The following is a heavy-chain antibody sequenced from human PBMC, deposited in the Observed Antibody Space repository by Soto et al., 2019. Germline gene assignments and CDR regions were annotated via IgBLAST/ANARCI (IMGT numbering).Heavy chain of an antibody. CDR3: AIDLKGGSSWFWDYFDC. V-gene: IGHV3-30-3*01. CDR1: GFTFSSYA. CDR2: ISYDGNNK. Sequence: QVQLVESGGGVVQPGRSLRLSCAASGFTFSSYAMHWVRQAPGKGLEWVAAISYDGNNKYYADSVKGRFTISRDNSKNALFLQMNRLRTEDAAVYYWAIDLKGGSSWFWDYFDCWGQGTLVTVSS. J-gene: IGHJ4*02. D-gene: IGHD6-13*01.